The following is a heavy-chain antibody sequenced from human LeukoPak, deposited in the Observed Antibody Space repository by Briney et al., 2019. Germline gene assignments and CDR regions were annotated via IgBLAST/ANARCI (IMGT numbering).Heavy chain of an antibody. CDR2: IWYDGNIN. D-gene: IGHD3-22*01. J-gene: IGHJ4*02. V-gene: IGHV3-33*01. CDR3: ARDPPCDSSGYYAFDH. Sequence: GGSLRLSCAASGFTFSSYGMHWVRQAPGKGLEWVAFIWYDGNINYYPASVKGRFTISRNNSKNTLYLLVNSLGAADAALYYCARDPPCDSSGYYAFDHWGQGTLVTVSS. CDR1: GFTFSSYG.